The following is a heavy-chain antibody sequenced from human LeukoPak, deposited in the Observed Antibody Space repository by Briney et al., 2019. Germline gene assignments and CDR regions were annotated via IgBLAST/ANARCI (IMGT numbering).Heavy chain of an antibody. D-gene: IGHD3-16*01. CDR3: ASAPRQASIGGLDY. J-gene: IGHJ4*02. CDR1: GGSISSSSYY. CDR2: ISNTGVT. Sequence: SETLSLTCTDSGGSISSSSYYWGWIRQPPGKGLEWIGAISNTGVTYYNPSLRSRVTIFADTSKNHFSLNLRSVTAADTALYYCASAPRQASIGGLDYWGQGTLVTVSS. V-gene: IGHV4-39*02.